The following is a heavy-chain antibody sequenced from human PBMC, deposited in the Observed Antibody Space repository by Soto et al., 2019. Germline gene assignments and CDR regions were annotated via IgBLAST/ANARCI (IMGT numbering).Heavy chain of an antibody. J-gene: IGHJ4*02. CDR2: ISSTSSYI. Sequence: EVQLVESGGGLVKPGGSLRLSCAASGFTFNDYSITWARQAPGKGLEWVSSISSTSSYIYYADSVKGRFTISRDNAKNSLYLQMDSLRAEDTAVYYCARKGPDYYDSSGFFDYWGQGTLVTVSS. CDR3: ARKGPDYYDSSGFFDY. CDR1: GFTFNDYS. D-gene: IGHD3-22*01. V-gene: IGHV3-21*01.